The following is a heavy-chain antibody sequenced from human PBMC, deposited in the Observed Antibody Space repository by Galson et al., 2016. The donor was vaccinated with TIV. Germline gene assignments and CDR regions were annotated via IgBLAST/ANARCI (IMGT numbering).Heavy chain of an antibody. D-gene: IGHD1-1*01. V-gene: IGHV3-33*01. CDR2: IRYDDLTT. J-gene: IGHJ3*01. Sequence: SLRLSCATSGFSFSHHGMHWVRQAPGKGLEWLAVIRYDDLTTFYADSVKDRFFISRGDSRSTLYLDITSLTIDDTALYYCSTDRLWKDVWDGFGFWGQGTMVTVS. CDR1: GFSFSHHG. CDR3: STDRLWKDVWDGFGF.